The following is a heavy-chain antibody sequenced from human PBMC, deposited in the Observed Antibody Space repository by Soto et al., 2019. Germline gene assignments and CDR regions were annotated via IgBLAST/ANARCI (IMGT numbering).Heavy chain of an antibody. CDR3: TSAQPRYTTEGWFYP. CDR2: IRSKANSYAT. Sequence: EVQLVESGGGLVQPGGSLKLSCAASGFTFSGSAMHWVRQASGKGLEWVGRIRSKANSYATAYAASVKGRFTKSRDDSKNRAYQQMAGLKTEDTDVYYCTSAQPRYTTEGWFYPWGQGTLVNVS. V-gene: IGHV3-73*01. J-gene: IGHJ5*02. CDR1: GFTFSGSA. D-gene: IGHD1-1*01.